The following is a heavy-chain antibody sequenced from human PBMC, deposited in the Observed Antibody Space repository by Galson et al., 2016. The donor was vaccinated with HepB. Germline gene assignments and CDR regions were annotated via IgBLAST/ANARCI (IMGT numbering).Heavy chain of an antibody. CDR2: IWYDGSDK. CDR1: GFTFSSYG. V-gene: IGHV3-33*01. Sequence: SLRLSCAASGFTFSSYGMHWVRQAPGKGLEWVAVIWYDGSDKYYADSVKGRFTISRDNSKNTLYLQMSSLRAEDTAVYYCAREGGYDFWSGYSFRVWSLEYWGQGTLGTVSS. D-gene: IGHD3-3*01. CDR3: AREGGYDFWSGYSFRVWSLEY. J-gene: IGHJ4*02.